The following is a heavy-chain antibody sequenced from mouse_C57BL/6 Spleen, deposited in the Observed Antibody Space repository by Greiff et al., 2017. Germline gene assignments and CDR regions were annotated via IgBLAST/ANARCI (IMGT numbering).Heavy chain of an antibody. CDR2: IYPGDGDT. V-gene: IGHV1-82*01. Sequence: VQLQQSGPELVKPGASVKISCKASGYAFSSSWMNWVKQRPGKGLEWIGRIYPGDGDTNYNGKFKGKATLTADKSSSTAYMQLSSLTSEDSAVYFCARSAPCMDYWGQGTSVTVSS. J-gene: IGHJ4*01. CDR1: GYAFSSSW. CDR3: ARSAPCMDY.